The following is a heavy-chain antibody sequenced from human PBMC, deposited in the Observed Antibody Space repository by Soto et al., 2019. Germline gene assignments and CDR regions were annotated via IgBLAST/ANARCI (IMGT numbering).Heavy chain of an antibody. Sequence: SETLSLTCTVSGGSISSYYWSWIRQPPGKGLEWIGYIYYSGSTNYNPSLKSRVTISVDTSKNQFSLKLSSVTAADTAVYYCARVPGYYDSRGGAFDIWGQGTMVTVSS. V-gene: IGHV4-59*01. J-gene: IGHJ3*02. D-gene: IGHD3-22*01. CDR3: ARVPGYYDSRGGAFDI. CDR1: GGSISSYY. CDR2: IYYSGST.